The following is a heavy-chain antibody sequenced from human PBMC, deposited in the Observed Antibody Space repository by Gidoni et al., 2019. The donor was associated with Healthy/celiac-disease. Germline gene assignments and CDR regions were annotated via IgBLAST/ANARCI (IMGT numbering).Heavy chain of an antibody. CDR2: ISWNSGSI. V-gene: IGHV3-9*01. D-gene: IGHD1-26*01. CDR3: ANGHIVGATTPSYFDY. J-gene: IGHJ4*02. Sequence: EVQLVESGGGLVQPGRSLRLSCAAPGFTFDDYAKHWVRQDPGKGLELVSGISWNSGSIGYADSVKGRFPISRDNAKNSLYLQMNSLRAEDTALYYCANGHIVGATTPSYFDYWGQGTLVTVSS. CDR1: GFTFDDYA.